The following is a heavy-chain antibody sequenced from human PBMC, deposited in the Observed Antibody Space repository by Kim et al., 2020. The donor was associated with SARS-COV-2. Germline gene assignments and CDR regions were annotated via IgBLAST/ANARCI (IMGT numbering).Heavy chain of an antibody. Sequence: SETLSLTCAVYGGSFSGYYWSWIRQPPGKGLEWVGEINHSGSTNSNQSLKSRVTISVDTSKNKNSLMLSSVTAADTAVSSCARIVQGAWGFDYWGQGTLVTVSS. CDR2: INHSGST. J-gene: IGHJ4*02. CDR3: ARIVQGAWGFDY. CDR1: GGSFSGYY. V-gene: IGHV4-34*01. D-gene: IGHD3-16*01.